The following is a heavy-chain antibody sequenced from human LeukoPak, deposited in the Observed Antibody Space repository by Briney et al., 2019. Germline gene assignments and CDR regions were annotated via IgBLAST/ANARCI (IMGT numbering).Heavy chain of an antibody. J-gene: IGHJ4*02. V-gene: IGHV4-39*07. CDR1: GDSISSSSYY. CDR2: INHSGST. D-gene: IGHD2-2*01. CDR3: ARGGGHPCSSTSCQLYDFDY. Sequence: PSETLSLTCTVSGDSISSSSYYWSWIRQPPGKGLEWIGEINHSGSTNYNPSLKSRVTISVDTSKNQFSLKLSSVTAADTAVYYCARGGGHPCSSTSCQLYDFDYWGQGTLVTVSS.